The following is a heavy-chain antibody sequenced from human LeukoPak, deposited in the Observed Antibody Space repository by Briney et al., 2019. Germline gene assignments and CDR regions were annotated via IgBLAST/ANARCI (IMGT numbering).Heavy chain of an antibody. CDR3: ARVGGGIQYHFDY. Sequence: ASVKVSCKASGYTFTAYYMHWVRQAPGQGPEWMGWSNPNNGDTKYAQKFQGRVTMTMDTSISTAYMELSRLRSDDTAVYYCARVGGGIQYHFDYWRQGTLVTVSS. D-gene: IGHD1-26*01. V-gene: IGHV1-2*02. CDR1: GYTFTAYY. CDR2: SNPNNGDT. J-gene: IGHJ4*02.